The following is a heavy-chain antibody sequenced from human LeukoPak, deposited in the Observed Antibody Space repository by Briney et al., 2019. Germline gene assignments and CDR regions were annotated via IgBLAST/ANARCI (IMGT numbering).Heavy chain of an antibody. V-gene: IGHV3-7*03. J-gene: IGHJ4*02. CDR1: GFIFSNYW. D-gene: IGHD5-24*01. Sequence: PGGSLRLSCAASGFIFSNYWVSWVRQAPGKGLEWVANIRQDGSEKHYVDSMKGRFTISRDNAKNTLYLQMNSLRAEDTAVYYCAKEIEMAYFDYWGQGTLVTVSS. CDR3: AKEIEMAYFDY. CDR2: IRQDGSEK.